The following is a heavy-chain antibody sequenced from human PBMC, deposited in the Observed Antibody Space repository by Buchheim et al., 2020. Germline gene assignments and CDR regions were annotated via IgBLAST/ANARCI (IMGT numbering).Heavy chain of an antibody. CDR3: ARARLTTGLLRVLDGFDY. Sequence: QVQLRESGPGLVKPSQTLSLTCTVSNASISTGDFYWSWIRQPPGKGLEWIGYTDYRGTTYYNPSLKCRLTISVDTSKNYFSLKLSSVTAADTALYYCARARLTTGLLRVLDGFDYWGQGAL. D-gene: IGHD1-1*01. J-gene: IGHJ4*02. CDR2: TDYRGTT. V-gene: IGHV4-30-4*01. CDR1: NASISTGDFY.